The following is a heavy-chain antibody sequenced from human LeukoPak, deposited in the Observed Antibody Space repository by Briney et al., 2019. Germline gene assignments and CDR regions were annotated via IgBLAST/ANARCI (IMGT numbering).Heavy chain of an antibody. CDR2: ISSRSSYI. D-gene: IGHD4-17*01. CDR3: ARDPTTVTTPTYIDY. J-gene: IGHJ4*02. V-gene: IGHV3-21*01. Sequence: GGSLRLSCAASGFTVSSNYMSWVRQAPGKGLEWVSSISSRSSYIYYADSVKGRFTISRDNAKNSLYLQMNSLRAEDTAVYYCARDPTTVTTPTYIDYWGQGTLVTVSS. CDR1: GFTVSSNY.